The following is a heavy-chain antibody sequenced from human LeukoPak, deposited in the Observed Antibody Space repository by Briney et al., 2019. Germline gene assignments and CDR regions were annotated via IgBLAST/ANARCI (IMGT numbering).Heavy chain of an antibody. V-gene: IGHV3-30*02. Sequence: GGSLRLSCAASGFTFSSYGMHWVRQAPGKGLEWVAFIRYDGSNKYYADSVKGRFTISRDNSKNTLYLQMNSLRAEDTAVYYCAKDAVVWDIVATITAFDIWGQGTMVTVSS. CDR2: IRYDGSNK. CDR1: GFTFSSYG. CDR3: AKDAVVWDIVATITAFDI. D-gene: IGHD5-12*01. J-gene: IGHJ3*02.